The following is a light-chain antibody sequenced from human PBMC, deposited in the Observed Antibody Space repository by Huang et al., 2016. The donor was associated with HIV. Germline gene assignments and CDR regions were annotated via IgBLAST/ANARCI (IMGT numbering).Light chain of an antibody. V-gene: IGKV4-1*01. Sequence: DIVMTQSPDFLAVSLGERATINCKSSQSVLKSSNNKNYVAWYQQKPGQPPKLLIYWASTRGSGVPDRFSGSGSGTDFTLTISSLQAEDVALYYCHQYYTTIRTFGQGTKVEVK. CDR3: HQYYTTIRT. CDR2: WAS. J-gene: IGKJ1*01. CDR1: QSVLKSSNNKNY.